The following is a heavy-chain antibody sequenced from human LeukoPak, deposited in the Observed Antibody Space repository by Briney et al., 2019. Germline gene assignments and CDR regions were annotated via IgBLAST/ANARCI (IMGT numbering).Heavy chain of an antibody. CDR3: ANSAYYYGSSGYYYFDY. V-gene: IGHV3-30*02. CDR1: VFTFSRYV. CDR2: IRYDGSNK. J-gene: IGHJ4*02. D-gene: IGHD3-22*01. Sequence: GGALRLSRAPSVFTFSRYVMHLVGQAPGEGREGVAFIRYDGSNKYYADSVNGRFTISRDNSKNTQYLQMTSLRAQGTAVYYCANSAYYYGSSGYYYFDYWGQGTLVTVCS.